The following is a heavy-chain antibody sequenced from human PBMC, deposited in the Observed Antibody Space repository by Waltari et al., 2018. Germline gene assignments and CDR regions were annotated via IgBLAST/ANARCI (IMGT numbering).Heavy chain of an antibody. CDR3: VKGSGWFNY. V-gene: IGHV3-64D*06. Sequence: EVQLVESGGGLVQPGGSLRLSCSASGFTFRSDAMHWVRQAPGKGLEYLSAISSKGDNTYYADSVKGRFTISRGNSKNTLYLQMSSLRAEDTAVYYCVKGSGWFNYWGQGTLVTVSS. D-gene: IGHD6-19*01. CDR2: ISSKGDNT. CDR1: GFTFRSDA. J-gene: IGHJ4*02.